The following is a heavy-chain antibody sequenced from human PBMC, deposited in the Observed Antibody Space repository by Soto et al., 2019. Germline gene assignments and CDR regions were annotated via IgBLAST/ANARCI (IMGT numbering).Heavy chain of an antibody. CDR3: ATIKLGSNRLDY. V-gene: IGHV4-30-4*01. J-gene: IGHJ4*02. D-gene: IGHD3-10*01. CDR2: IHYSGST. CDR1: GGSISSGDYY. Sequence: SETLSLTCTVSGGSISSGDYYWSWIRQPPGKGLEWIGFIHYSGSTNYNPSLKGRVTMSVDTSKNQFSLKLSSVTAADTAVYYCATIKLGSNRLDYWGQGTLVTVSS.